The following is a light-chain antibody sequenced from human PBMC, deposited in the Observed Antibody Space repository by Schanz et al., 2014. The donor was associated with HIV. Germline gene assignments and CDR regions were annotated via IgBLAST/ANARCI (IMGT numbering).Light chain of an antibody. CDR2: DVT. CDR1: TSDIGNHDF. V-gene: IGLV2-8*01. Sequence: QSALTQPPSASGSPGQSVTISCTGTTSDIGNHDFVSWYQQHPGKAPKLMIYDVTKRPSGVPDRFSGSKSGNTASLTVSGLQADDEADYFCQSYDRSLSVVVFGGGTKLTVL. CDR3: QSYDRSLSVVV. J-gene: IGLJ2*01.